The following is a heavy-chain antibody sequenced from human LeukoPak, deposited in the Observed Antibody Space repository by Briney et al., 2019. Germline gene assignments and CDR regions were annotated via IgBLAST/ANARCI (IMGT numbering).Heavy chain of an antibody. CDR2: IYHSGST. J-gene: IGHJ4*02. V-gene: IGHV4-38-2*01. CDR3: ARGRSSSGWYNPLFDY. D-gene: IGHD6-19*01. Sequence: PSETLSLTCAVSGYSISSGYYWGWIRQPPGKGLEWIGSIYHSGSTYYNPSLKSRVTISVDTSKNQFSLKLSSVTAADTAVYYCARGRSSSGWYNPLFDYWGQGTLVTVSS. CDR1: GYSISSGYY.